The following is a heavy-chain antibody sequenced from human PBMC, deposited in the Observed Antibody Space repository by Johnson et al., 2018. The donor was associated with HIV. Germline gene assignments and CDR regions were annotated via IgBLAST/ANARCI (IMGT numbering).Heavy chain of an antibody. D-gene: IGHD6-13*01. J-gene: IGHJ3*01. CDR1: GFTFSSYG. Sequence: QVQLVESGGGVVRPGGSLRLSCAASGFTFSSYGMHWVRQAPGEGLEWVAVISYDGSSKFSADSVKGRFTISRDNSKNTLYLQMNSLRVEDTAVYFCAKIVAAAALKDVLDFGGRGTMVTVSS. CDR2: ISYDGSSK. V-gene: IGHV3-30*18. CDR3: AKIVAAAALKDVLDF.